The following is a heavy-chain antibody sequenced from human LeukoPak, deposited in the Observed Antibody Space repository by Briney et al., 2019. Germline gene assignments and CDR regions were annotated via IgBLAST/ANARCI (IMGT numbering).Heavy chain of an antibody. D-gene: IGHD2-2*01. CDR3: ARDGFVVVPATISNLFDP. V-gene: IGHV1-69*04. CDR2: IIPILGIT. J-gene: IGHJ5*02. Sequence: SVKVSCKASGGTFSSYATSWVRQAPGQGLEWMGRIIPILGITNYAQKFQGRVTITADKSTSTAYMELSRLRSDDTAVYYCARDGFVVVPATISNLFDPWGQGTLVTVSS. CDR1: GGTFSSYA.